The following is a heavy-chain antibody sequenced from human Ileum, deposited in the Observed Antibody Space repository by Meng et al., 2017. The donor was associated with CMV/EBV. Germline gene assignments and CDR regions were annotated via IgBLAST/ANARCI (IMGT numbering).Heavy chain of an antibody. CDR2: INTNNGNT. CDR1: GYTFTSQG. Sequence: QDQLVQSGXEVKKXXXSVKVSCKASGYTFTSQGITWVRQAPGQGLEWMGWINTNNGNTNYAWKFQGRVTMTTDTSTSTGYMELRSLRSDDTAVYYCARGIDYWGHGTLVTVSS. V-gene: IGHV1-18*01. J-gene: IGHJ4*01. CDR3: ARGIDY.